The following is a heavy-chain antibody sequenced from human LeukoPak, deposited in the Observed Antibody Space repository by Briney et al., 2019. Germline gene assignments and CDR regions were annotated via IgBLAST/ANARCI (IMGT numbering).Heavy chain of an antibody. J-gene: IGHJ4*02. D-gene: IGHD6-13*01. CDR3: ARGGWDSSSWTIYYFDY. CDR1: GFTFSSYW. CDR2: INTDGSST. V-gene: IGHV3-74*01. Sequence: GGSLRLSCAASGFTFSSYWMHWVRQAPGKGLVWVSRINTDGSSTSYADSVKGRFTISRDNAKNTLYLQMNSLRAEDTAVYYCARGGWDSSSWTIYYFDYWGQGTLVTVSS.